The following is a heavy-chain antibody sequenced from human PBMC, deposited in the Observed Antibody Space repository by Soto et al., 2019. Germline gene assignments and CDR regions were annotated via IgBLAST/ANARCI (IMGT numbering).Heavy chain of an antibody. D-gene: IGHD6-19*01. Sequence: GGSLRLSCAASGFTFSSYAMSWVRQAPGKGLEWVSAISGSGGSTYYADSVKGRFTISRDNSKNTLYLQMNSLRAEDTAVYYCVKVKYSSGWQANWFDPWGQGTLVSASS. V-gene: IGHV3-23*01. J-gene: IGHJ5*02. CDR3: VKVKYSSGWQANWFDP. CDR2: ISGSGGST. CDR1: GFTFSSYA.